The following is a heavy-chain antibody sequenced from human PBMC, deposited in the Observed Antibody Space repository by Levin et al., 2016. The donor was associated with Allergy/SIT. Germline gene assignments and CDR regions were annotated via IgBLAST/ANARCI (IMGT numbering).Heavy chain of an antibody. CDR3: ARDLRYYDSSGYYGYYYYYGMDV. V-gene: IGHV4-34*01. D-gene: IGHD3-22*01. J-gene: IGHJ6*02. Sequence: SQTLSLTCAVYGGSFSGYYWSWIRQPPGKGLEWIGEINHSGSTNYNPSLKSRVTISVDTSKNQFSLKLSSVTAADTAVYYCARDLRYYDSSGYYGYYYYYGMDVWGQGTTVTVSS. CDR2: INHSGST. CDR1: GGSFSGYY.